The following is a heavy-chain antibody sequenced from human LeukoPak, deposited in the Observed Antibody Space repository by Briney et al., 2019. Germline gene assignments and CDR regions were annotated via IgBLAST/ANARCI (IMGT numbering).Heavy chain of an antibody. CDR3: ARTDWNDPYYYYGMDV. D-gene: IGHD1-1*01. CDR1: GFTFSSYG. CDR2: ISHDGSNI. J-gene: IGHJ6*02. V-gene: IGHV3-30*03. Sequence: GGSLRLSCAASGFTFSSYGMHWVRQAPGKGLEWVAVISHDGSNIYYGDSVKGRFSISRDNSKNTLYLQMNSLRVEDTAVYYCARTDWNDPYYYYGMDVWGQGTTVTVSS.